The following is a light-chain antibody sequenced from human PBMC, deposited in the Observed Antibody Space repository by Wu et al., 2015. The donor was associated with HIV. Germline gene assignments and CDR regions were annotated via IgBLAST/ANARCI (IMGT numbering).Light chain of an antibody. Sequence: AIQLTQSPYSLSASVGGRVTITCRTSQGISSALAWHQQKPGKPPRLLIYNASSLQSGVPSRFSGSGSGTDFTLTISSLQPEDFATYYCQQFRSYPLTFGPGTKVEIK. V-gene: IGKV1-13*02. CDR1: QGISSA. CDR2: NAS. CDR3: QQFRSYPLT. J-gene: IGKJ3*01.